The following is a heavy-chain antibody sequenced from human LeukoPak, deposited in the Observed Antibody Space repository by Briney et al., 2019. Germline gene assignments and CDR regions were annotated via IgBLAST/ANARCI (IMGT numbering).Heavy chain of an antibody. Sequence: PSETLSLTCTVSGGSINSRSNYWGWIRQPPGKGLEWIGSISYSGSTYYNPSLKSRVTISVDTSKNQFSLKLSSVTAADTAVYYCARVPVNIWENWFDPWGQGTLVTVSS. V-gene: IGHV4-39*07. CDR2: ISYSGST. CDR1: GGSINSRSNY. CDR3: ARVPVNIWENWFDP. D-gene: IGHD1-26*01. J-gene: IGHJ5*02.